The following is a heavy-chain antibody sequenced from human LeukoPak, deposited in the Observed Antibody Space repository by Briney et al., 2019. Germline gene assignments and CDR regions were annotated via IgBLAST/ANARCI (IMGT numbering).Heavy chain of an antibody. CDR2: ISGSSNI. CDR1: GFTFSSYT. D-gene: IGHD4/OR15-4a*01. CDR3: ARSSLTDY. V-gene: IGHV3-21*01. J-gene: IGHJ4*01. Sequence: GWSLRLSCAASGFTFSSYTMNWVRQAPGKGLEWVSSISGSSNIYYADSVKGRFTISRDNAKNSLYLQMNSLRAEDTGVYYCARSSLTDYWGQGTLITVSS.